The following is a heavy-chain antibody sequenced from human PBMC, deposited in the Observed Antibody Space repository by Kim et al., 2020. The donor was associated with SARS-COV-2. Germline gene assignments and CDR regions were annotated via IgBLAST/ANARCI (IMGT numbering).Heavy chain of an antibody. CDR2: A. J-gene: IGHJ4*02. CDR3: ARDLGVATIGH. V-gene: IGHV1-69*04. Sequence: ANYAKKFPGRVTITADKSTSTADMELSSLRSEDTAVYYCARDLGVATIGHWGQGTLVTVSS. D-gene: IGHD5-12*01.